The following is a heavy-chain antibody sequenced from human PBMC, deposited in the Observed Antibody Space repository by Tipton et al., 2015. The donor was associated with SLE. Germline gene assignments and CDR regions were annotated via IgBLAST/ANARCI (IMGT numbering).Heavy chain of an antibody. J-gene: IGHJ4*02. V-gene: IGHV4-59*08. CDR2: IYYSGST. CDR1: GGSFSGYY. Sequence: TLSLTCAVYGGSFSGYYWSWIRQPPGKGLEWIGYIYYSGSTNYNPSLKSRVTISVDTSKNQFSLKLSSVTAADTAVYYCASLRVLWGYFDYWGQGTLVTVSS. CDR3: ASLRVLWGYFDY. D-gene: IGHD4/OR15-4a*01.